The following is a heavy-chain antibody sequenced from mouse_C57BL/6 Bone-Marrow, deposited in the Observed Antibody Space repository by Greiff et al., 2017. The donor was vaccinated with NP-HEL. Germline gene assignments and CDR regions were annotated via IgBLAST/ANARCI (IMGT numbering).Heavy chain of an antibody. CDR2: INPSTGGT. CDR1: GYSFTGYY. CDR3: ARAADY. Sequence: VQLQQSGPELVKPGASVKISCKASGYSFTGYYMNWVKQSPEKSLEWIGEINPSTGGTTYNQKFKAKATLTVDKSSSTAYMQLKSLTSEDSAVYYCARAADYWGQGTSVTVSS. V-gene: IGHV1-42*01. J-gene: IGHJ4*01.